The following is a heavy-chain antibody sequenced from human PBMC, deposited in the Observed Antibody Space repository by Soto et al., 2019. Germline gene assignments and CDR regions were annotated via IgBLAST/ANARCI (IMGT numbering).Heavy chain of an antibody. CDR2: IIPIFGTA. Sequence: GASVKVSCKASGVTFSSYAISWVRQAPGQGLEWMGGIIPIFGTANYAQKFQGRVTITADKSTSTAYMELSSLRSEDTAVYYCASYCSGGSCPYAEYFQHWGQGTLVTVSS. CDR3: ASYCSGGSCPYAEYFQH. J-gene: IGHJ1*01. CDR1: GVTFSSYA. V-gene: IGHV1-69*06. D-gene: IGHD2-15*01.